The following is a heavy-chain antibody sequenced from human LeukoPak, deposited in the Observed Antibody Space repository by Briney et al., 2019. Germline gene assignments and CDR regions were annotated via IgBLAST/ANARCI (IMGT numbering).Heavy chain of an antibody. CDR1: GGSTSSSSYY. V-gene: IGHV4-39*01. Sequence: SETLSLTCTVSGGSTSSSSYYWGWIRQPPGKGLEWIGSIYYSGSTYYNPSLKSRVTISVDTSKNQFSLKLSSVTGADTAVYYCARRDIVLMVYWGQGTLVTVSS. CDR2: IYYSGST. CDR3: ARRDIVLMVY. J-gene: IGHJ4*02. D-gene: IGHD2-8*01.